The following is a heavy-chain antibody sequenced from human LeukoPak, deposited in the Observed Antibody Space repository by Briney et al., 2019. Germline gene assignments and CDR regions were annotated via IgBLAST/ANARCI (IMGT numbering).Heavy chain of an antibody. CDR3: ARDNLNRGSYYSDY. V-gene: IGHV3-7*01. J-gene: IGHJ4*02. Sequence: GGSLRLSCATSGFTFSSNWMSWVRHVPGRGLDWVANIKPDGSAGYYADSVKGRFTISRDNAKNTLYLQMNSLRAEDTAVYYCARDNLNRGSYYSDYWGQGTLVTVSS. D-gene: IGHD1-26*01. CDR1: GFTFSSNW. CDR2: IKPDGSAG.